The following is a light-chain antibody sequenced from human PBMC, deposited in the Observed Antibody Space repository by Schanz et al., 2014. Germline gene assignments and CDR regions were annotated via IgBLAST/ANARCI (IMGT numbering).Light chain of an antibody. CDR1: QSVSSN. CDR2: GAS. J-gene: IGKJ1*01. V-gene: IGKV3-20*01. CDR3: QQYGSSPTWT. Sequence: EIVLTQSPATLSVSPGERATLSCRASQSVSSNLAWYQQKPGQAPRLLIYGASTRATGIPARFSGSGSGTEFTLTVTRLEPEDSAVYYCQQYGSSPTWTFGQGTKVEIK.